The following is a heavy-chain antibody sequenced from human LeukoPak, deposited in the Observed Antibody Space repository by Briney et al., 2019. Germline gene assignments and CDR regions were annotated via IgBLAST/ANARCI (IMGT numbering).Heavy chain of an antibody. CDR2: ISGGGDNT. Sequence: GGSLRLSCAVSGFPFSDFAMSWVRQAPGKGLEGVSTISGGGDNTYFADSVKGRFTISRDNSKNTLFLQMGSLRAEDTAVYYCAKFEGALLGNYYMDVWGKGTTVTVSS. V-gene: IGHV3-23*01. CDR3: AKFEGALLGNYYMDV. J-gene: IGHJ6*03. CDR1: GFPFSDFA.